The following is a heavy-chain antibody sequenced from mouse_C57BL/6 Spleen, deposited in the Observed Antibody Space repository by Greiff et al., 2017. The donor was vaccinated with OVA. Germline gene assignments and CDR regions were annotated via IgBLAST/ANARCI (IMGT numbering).Heavy chain of an antibody. CDR3: ARREDYGSSRGFAY. V-gene: IGHV8-12*01. D-gene: IGHD1-1*01. CDR1: GFSLSTSGMG. CDR2: IYWDDDK. Sequence: QVTLKVCGPGILQSSQTLSLTCSFSGFSLSTSGMGVSWIRQPSGKGLEWLAHIYWDDDKRYNPSLKSRLTISKDTSRNQVFLKITSVDTADTATYYCARREDYGSSRGFAYWGQGTLVTVSA. J-gene: IGHJ3*01.